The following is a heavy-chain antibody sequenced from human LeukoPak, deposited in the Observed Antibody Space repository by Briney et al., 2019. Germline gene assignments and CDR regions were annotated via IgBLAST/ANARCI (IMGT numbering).Heavy chain of an antibody. CDR3: ARVSNYGDPPWFDP. V-gene: IGHV1-2*04. Sequence: ASVKVSCKASGYTITGYYMHWERQAPGQGLEWMGWINPNSGGTNYAQKFQGWVTMTRDTSISTAYMELSRLRSDDTAVYYCARVSNYGDPPWFDPWGQGTLVTVSS. CDR1: GYTITGYY. D-gene: IGHD4-17*01. J-gene: IGHJ5*02. CDR2: INPNSGGT.